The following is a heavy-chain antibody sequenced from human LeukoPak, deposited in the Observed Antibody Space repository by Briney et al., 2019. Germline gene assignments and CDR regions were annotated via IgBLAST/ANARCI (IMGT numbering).Heavy chain of an antibody. CDR2: INWNGGST. J-gene: IGHJ4*02. CDR1: GFSFDEYG. V-gene: IGHV3-20*04. Sequence: PGGSLRLSCAASGFSFDEYGMSWVRQAPGKGLEWVSGINWNGGSTGYADSVKGRFTISRDNAKKSLYLQMNSLRAEDTAVYYCARDSANVVGAKSIFDYWGQGALVTVSS. D-gene: IGHD1-26*01. CDR3: ARDSANVVGAKSIFDY.